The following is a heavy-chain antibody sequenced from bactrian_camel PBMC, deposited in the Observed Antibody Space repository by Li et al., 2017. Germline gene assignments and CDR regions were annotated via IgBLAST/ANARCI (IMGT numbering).Heavy chain of an antibody. CDR3: AVDFEVARSGNWCWLVSR. Sequence: HVQLVESGGGSVQAGGSLRLSCRDPGFIFDDRDMGWYRQAPGKECELVSSIDTDGTTYYADSVKGRFTISRDNAKNTVYLRMNVLKLEDTAVYYCAVDFEVARSGNWCWLVSRRGHGTQVTVS. J-gene: IGHJ4*01. V-gene: IGHV3S60*01. D-gene: IGHD7*01. CDR1: GFIFDDRD. CDR2: IDTDGTT.